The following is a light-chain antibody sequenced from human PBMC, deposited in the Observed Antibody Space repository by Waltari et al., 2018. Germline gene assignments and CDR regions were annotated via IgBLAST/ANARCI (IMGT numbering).Light chain of an antibody. CDR1: SSNIGSTY. J-gene: IGLJ1*01. Sequence: QSVLTQPPSASGTPGQRVTISCSGSSSNIGSTYVYWYQHLPGTTPKLLISRNDQRPSGVPDRFSGSKSGTSASLDISGLRSEDEGDYYCAAWDGGVSGPHVFGTGTKVTVL. CDR2: RND. V-gene: IGLV1-47*01. CDR3: AAWDGGVSGPHV.